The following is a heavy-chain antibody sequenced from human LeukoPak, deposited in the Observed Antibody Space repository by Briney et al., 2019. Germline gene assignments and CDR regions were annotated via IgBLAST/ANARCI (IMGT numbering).Heavy chain of an antibody. D-gene: IGHD5-12*01. CDR1: GRSISSYY. Sequence: SSETLSLTCTVSGRSISSYYCSWIRQPPGKGLEWIGYIYYSGSTNYNPSLKSRVTISVDTSKNQFSLKLSSVTAADTAVYYCARLNPIVATTYYFDYWGQGTLVTVSS. V-gene: IGHV4-59*08. CDR2: IYYSGST. CDR3: ARLNPIVATTYYFDY. J-gene: IGHJ4*02.